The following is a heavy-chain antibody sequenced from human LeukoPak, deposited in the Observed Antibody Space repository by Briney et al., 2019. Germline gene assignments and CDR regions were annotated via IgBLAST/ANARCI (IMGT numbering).Heavy chain of an antibody. CDR1: GYSFTSYW. CDR3: ARSGHQYYYDSSGYFDY. V-gene: IGHV5-51*01. D-gene: IGHD3-22*01. J-gene: IGHJ4*02. CDR2: IYPGDFDT. Sequence: GESLKISCKGSGYSFTSYWIGWVRQMPGKGLEWMGIIYPGDFDTRYSPSFQGQVTISADKSISTAYLQWSSLKASDTAMYYCARSGHQYYYDSSGYFDYWGQGTLVTVSS.